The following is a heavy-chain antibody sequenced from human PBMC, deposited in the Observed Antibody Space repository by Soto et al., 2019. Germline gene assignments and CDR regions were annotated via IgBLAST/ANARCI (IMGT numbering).Heavy chain of an antibody. J-gene: IGHJ3*02. CDR1: GYTFTGYY. Sequence: SSVKVSCEASGYTFTGYYMHWVRQAPGQGLEWMGWINPNSGGTNYAQKFQGWVTMTRDTSISTAYMELSRLRSDDTAVYYCARANDGDIVATSAVDIWGQGTLVTV. V-gene: IGHV1-2*04. D-gene: IGHD5-12*01. CDR2: INPNSGGT. CDR3: ARANDGDIVATSAVDI.